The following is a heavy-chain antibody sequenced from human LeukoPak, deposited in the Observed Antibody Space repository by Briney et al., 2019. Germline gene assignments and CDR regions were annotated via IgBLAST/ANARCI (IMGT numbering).Heavy chain of an antibody. CDR1: GGSISGFY. V-gene: IGHV4-59*08. CDR3: ARLIFRDGLDY. Sequence: SETLSLTRTVSGGSISGFYWSWIRQPPGQGLEWIGYIYYTGSTSYNPSLKSRVTISVDTSKNQFSLKLSSVTAADTAVYYCARLIFRDGLDYWGQGTLVTVSS. CDR2: IYYTGST. D-gene: IGHD5-24*01. J-gene: IGHJ4*02.